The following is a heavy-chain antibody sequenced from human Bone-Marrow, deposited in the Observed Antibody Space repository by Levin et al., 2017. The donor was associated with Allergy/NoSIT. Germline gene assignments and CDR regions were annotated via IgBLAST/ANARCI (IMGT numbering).Heavy chain of an antibody. D-gene: IGHD3-10*01. CDR1: GGTFNSYA. CDR3: ARSWREFGRDRVLGDWYFDL. CDR2: IVPIFDTP. Sequence: SVKVSCKASGGTFNSYAISWVRQAPGQGLEYMGGIVPIFDTPNYAQKFQGRVTITADESTSTTYLELNSLKSEDTAMYFCARSWREFGRDRVLGDWYFDLWGRGTLVTVSS. V-gene: IGHV1-69*13. J-gene: IGHJ2*01.